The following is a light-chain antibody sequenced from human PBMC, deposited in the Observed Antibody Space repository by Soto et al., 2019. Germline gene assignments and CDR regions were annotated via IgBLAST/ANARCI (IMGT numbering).Light chain of an antibody. J-gene: IGKJ1*01. CDR2: GAS. Sequence: EIVLTQSPGTLSLSPGESATLYCRASQSVRSNLAWYQQRPGQAPRLLIYGASTRATDIPARFSGSGSGTDFTLTISSLQSEDFAVYYCQHYNNWPTFGLGTKVDIK. V-gene: IGKV3-15*01. CDR3: QHYNNWPT. CDR1: QSVRSN.